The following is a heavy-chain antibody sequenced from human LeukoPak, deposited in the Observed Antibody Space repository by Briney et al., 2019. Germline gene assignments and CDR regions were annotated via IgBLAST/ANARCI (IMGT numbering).Heavy chain of an antibody. CDR2: IRSKANSYAT. CDR1: GFTFSGSA. D-gene: IGHD3/OR15-3a*01. Sequence: PGGSLRLSCAASGFTFSGSAMHWVRQASGKGLEWVGRIRSKANSYATAYAASVKGRFTISRDDSKNTAYLQMNSLKTEDTAVYYCTRQIGIPLGTGYYYYYMDVWGKGTTVTISS. CDR3: TRQIGIPLGTGYYYYYMDV. J-gene: IGHJ6*03. V-gene: IGHV3-73*01.